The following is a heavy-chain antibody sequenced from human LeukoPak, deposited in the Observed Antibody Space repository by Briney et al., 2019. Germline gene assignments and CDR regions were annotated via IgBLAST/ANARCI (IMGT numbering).Heavy chain of an antibody. D-gene: IGHD6-13*01. CDR1: GFTFSSYA. V-gene: IGHV3-23*01. CDR3: AKDRAAAGFDY. Sequence: GGSLRLSCAASGFTFSSYAMSWVRQPPGKGLEWVSVISAGGGSTYYADSVKGRFTISRDNSKNTLYLQMNSLRAEDTAVYYCAKDRAAAGFDYWGQGTLVTVSS. J-gene: IGHJ4*02. CDR2: ISAGGGST.